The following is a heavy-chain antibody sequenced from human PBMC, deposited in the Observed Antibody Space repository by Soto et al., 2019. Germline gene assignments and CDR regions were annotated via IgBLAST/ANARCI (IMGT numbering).Heavy chain of an antibody. D-gene: IGHD3-10*01. J-gene: IGHJ4*02. V-gene: IGHV4-31*03. Sequence: QVQLQESGPGLVKPSQTLSLTCTDSGGSISSGGYYWSWIRQHPGKGLEWIGYIYYSGSTYYNPSLKSRVTISVDTSKNQFSLKLSSVTAADTAVYYCARGGPNYYGSGSLPFDYWGQGTLVTVSS. CDR2: IYYSGST. CDR1: GGSISSGGYY. CDR3: ARGGPNYYGSGSLPFDY.